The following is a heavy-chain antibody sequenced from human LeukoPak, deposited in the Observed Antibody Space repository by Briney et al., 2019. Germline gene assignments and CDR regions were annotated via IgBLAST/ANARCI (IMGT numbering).Heavy chain of an antibody. CDR3: AKFSSQRGGY. D-gene: IGHD6-13*01. J-gene: IGHJ4*02. CDR2: IKEDGSER. CDR1: AFIFSGHW. V-gene: IGHV3-7*03. Sequence: GGSLRLSCEGSAFIFSGHWMNWVRQTPGKGLEWVASIKEDGSERQYVDSVKGRFTISRDNSKNTLYLQMNSLRAEDTAVYYCAKFSSQRGGYWGQGTLVTVSS.